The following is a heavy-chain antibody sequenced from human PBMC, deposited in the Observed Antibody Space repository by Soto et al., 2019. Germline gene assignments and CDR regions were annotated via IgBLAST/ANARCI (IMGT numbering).Heavy chain of an antibody. V-gene: IGHV4-31*01. Sequence: QVQLQESGPGLVKPSETLSLTCTVSGGSITRGGYYWSWIRQHPGKGLEWIGYIYNSGTTNYNPSLNSPVTIAVDTSKNQFSLNLTSVTAAATAVYYCARDPAPWGQGTLVTVSS. CDR1: GGSITRGGYY. J-gene: IGHJ5*02. CDR2: IYNSGTT. CDR3: ARDPAP.